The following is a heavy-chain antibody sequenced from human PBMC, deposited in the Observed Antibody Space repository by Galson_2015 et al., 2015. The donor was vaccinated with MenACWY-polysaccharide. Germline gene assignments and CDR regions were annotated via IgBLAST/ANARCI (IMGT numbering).Heavy chain of an antibody. J-gene: IGHJ3*01. Sequence: SLRLSCAASGFTFDDYAMHWVRQAPGKGLEWVSGISWNSASTGYADSVKGRFTISRDNAKNSLYLQMNSLRAEDTAFYYCAKENPSWGKGTMVTVSS. V-gene: IGHV3-9*01. CDR2: ISWNSAST. CDR3: AKENPS. CDR1: GFTFDDYA.